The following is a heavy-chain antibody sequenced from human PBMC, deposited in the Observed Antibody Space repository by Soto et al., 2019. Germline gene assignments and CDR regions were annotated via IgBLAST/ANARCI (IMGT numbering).Heavy chain of an antibody. D-gene: IGHD6-13*01. CDR1: GGTFSSYA. V-gene: IGHV1-69*06. CDR3: ARVKWAGYSSSYYYYGMDV. CDR2: IIPIFGTA. Sequence: GASVKVSCKASGGTFSSYAISWVRQAPGQGLEWMGGIIPIFGTANYAQKFQGRVTITADKSTSTAYMELSSLRSEDTAVYYCARVKWAGYSSSYYYYGMDVWGQGTTVTVSS. J-gene: IGHJ6*02.